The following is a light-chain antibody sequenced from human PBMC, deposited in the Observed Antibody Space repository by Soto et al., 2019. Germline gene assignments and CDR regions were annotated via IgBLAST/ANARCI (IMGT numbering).Light chain of an antibody. CDR1: QSVSSN. Sequence: EIVMTQSPATLSVSPGERATLSCRASQSVSSNLAWYQQKPGQAPRLLIYGASTRATGIPARFSGSGSGTEFTLTISSLHSEDFAFYYCQQYNNWPRTFGQGTKVDIK. J-gene: IGKJ1*01. V-gene: IGKV3-15*01. CDR2: GAS. CDR3: QQYNNWPRT.